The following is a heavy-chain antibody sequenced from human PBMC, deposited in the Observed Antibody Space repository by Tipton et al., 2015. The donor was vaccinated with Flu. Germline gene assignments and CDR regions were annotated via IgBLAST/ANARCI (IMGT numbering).Heavy chain of an antibody. CDR1: GDSMRSDY. V-gene: IGHV4-38-2*02. CDR3: ARDRHSGSYYENDAFDI. J-gene: IGHJ3*02. Sequence: TLSLTCTVSGDSMRSDYFWAWIRQAPGKGLEWIGNIHYSGSTNYNPSLKSRVTISVDTSKNQFSLKLSSVTAADTAVYYCARDRHSGSYYENDAFDIWGQGTMVTVSS. D-gene: IGHD1-26*01. CDR2: IHYSGST.